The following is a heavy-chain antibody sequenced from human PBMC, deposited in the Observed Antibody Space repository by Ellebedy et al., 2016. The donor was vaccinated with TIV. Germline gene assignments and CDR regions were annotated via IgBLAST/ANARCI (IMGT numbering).Heavy chain of an antibody. V-gene: IGHV4-30-2*01. CDR3: ARNYYDSSGYYFDY. J-gene: IGHJ4*02. CDR1: GGSISSGGYS. D-gene: IGHD3-22*01. CDR2: IYHSGST. Sequence: MPSETLSLTCAVSGGSISSGGYSWSWIRQPPGQGLEWIGYIYHSGSTYYNPSLKSRVTISVDRSKNQFSLKLSSVTAADTAVYYCARNYYDSSGYYFDYWGQGTLVTVSS.